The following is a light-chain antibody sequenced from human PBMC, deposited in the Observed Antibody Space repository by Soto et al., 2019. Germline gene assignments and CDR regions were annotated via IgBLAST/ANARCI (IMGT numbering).Light chain of an antibody. Sequence: QSALTQPASVPGSPGQSITISCTGTSSDVGSYNYVSWYQQHPGKAPKLMIYDVSNRPSGVSNRFSGSKSGNTASLTISGLQAEDEADYYCSSYTSSSTLYVFGTGTKVTVL. CDR2: DVS. V-gene: IGLV2-14*01. J-gene: IGLJ1*01. CDR1: SSDVGSYNY. CDR3: SSYTSSSTLYV.